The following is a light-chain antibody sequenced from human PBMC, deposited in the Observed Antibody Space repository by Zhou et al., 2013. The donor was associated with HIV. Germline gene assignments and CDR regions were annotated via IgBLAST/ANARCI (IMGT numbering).Light chain of an antibody. Sequence: EIVLTQSPGTLSLSPGERATLSCRASQSVSSSYLAWYQQKPGQPPRFLIYGASTRATGIPARFSGGGSGTDFTLTISSLQSEDFAVYYCQQYGSSPRTFGQGTKVEIK. CDR1: QSVSSSY. CDR2: GAS. J-gene: IGKJ1*01. V-gene: IGKV3-20*01. CDR3: QQYGSSPRT.